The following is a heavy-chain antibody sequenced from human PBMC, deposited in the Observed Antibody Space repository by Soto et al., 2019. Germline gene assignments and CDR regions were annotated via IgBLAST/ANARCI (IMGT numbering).Heavy chain of an antibody. CDR3: GTVAASRYYAVDR. Sequence: EVQLVESGGMLVQPGGSLSLSCAASGLTLSTSSMNWVRQAPGKGLEWISYMRRHTSVTAYADSVKGRFTISRDSAKNPLYLQRDSLRVEDTAVYYCGTVAASRYYAVDRWGQGTLVTVSS. V-gene: IGHV3-48*01. CDR2: MRRHTSVT. D-gene: IGHD3-22*01. J-gene: IGHJ5*02. CDR1: GLTLSTSS.